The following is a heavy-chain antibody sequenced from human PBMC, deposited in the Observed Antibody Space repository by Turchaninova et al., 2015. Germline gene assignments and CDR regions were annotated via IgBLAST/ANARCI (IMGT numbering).Heavy chain of an antibody. CDR2: LVHDGTT. D-gene: IGHD6-13*01. CDR3: ARDAHSSSWTRWFDP. V-gene: IGHV4-38-2*02. J-gene: IGHJ5*02. Sequence: QVQLQESGPGLVKPSETRSLTCPVSGYSSSSGYYWGLIRLPPGEGLEWIGNLVHDGTTYYNPSLRSRVTMSVDTSKNQFSLNVNSVTAADTAVYFCARDAHSSSWTRWFDPWGQGTLVTVSS. CDR1: GYSSSSGYY.